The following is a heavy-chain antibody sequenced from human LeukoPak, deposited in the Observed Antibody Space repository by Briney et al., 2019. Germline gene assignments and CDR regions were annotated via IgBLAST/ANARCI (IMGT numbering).Heavy chain of an antibody. CDR2: IYHSGST. CDR3: ARAGNYYGSGSYYSPFDY. V-gene: IGHV4-4*02. J-gene: IGHJ4*02. Sequence: ASETLSLTCAVSGGSISSSNWWSWVRQPPGKGLEWIGEIYHSGSTNYNPSLKSRATISVDKSKNQFSLKLSSVTAADTAVYYCARAGNYYGSGSYYSPFDYWGQGTLVTVSS. D-gene: IGHD3-10*01. CDR1: GGSISSSNW.